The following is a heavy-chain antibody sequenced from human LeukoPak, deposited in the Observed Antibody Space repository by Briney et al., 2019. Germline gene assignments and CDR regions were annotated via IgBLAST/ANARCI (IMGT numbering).Heavy chain of an antibody. CDR3: ARDYNYYHSSGYWYYFDY. CDR1: GFTVSSNY. CDR2: ICSDGST. J-gene: IGHJ4*02. Sequence: GGSLRLSCAASGFTVSSNYMSWVRHAPGKRLEWVSVICSDGSTYYADSVKGRFTISRDNSKNTLYLQINSLRAEDTAVYYCARDYNYYHSSGYWYYFDYWGQGTLVTVSS. D-gene: IGHD3-22*01. V-gene: IGHV3-66*01.